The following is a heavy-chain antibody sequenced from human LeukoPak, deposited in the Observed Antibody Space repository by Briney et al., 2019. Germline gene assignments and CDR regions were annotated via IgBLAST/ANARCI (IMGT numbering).Heavy chain of an antibody. J-gene: IGHJ4*02. CDR1: GFTFSSYS. CDR3: ASFYGSSTSCYTGWHFDY. Sequence: PGGSLRLSCAASGFTFSSYSMNWVRQAPGKGLEWVSSISSSSSYIYYADSVKGRFTISRDNAKNTLYLQTHSLRAEDTTIHYCASFYGSSTSCYTGWHFDYWGQGTLVTVSS. D-gene: IGHD2-2*02. CDR2: ISSSSSYI. V-gene: IGHV3-21*01.